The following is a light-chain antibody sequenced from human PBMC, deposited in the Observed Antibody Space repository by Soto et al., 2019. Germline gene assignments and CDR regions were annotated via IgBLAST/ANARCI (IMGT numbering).Light chain of an antibody. CDR2: DAS. Sequence: EIVLTQSPATLSLSPGERATLSCRASQSVSRHLAWYQQKPGQAPRLLIYDASNRATGIRARFSGSGSGTDFTLTISSLEPEDFAVYYCQQRNNWPPVTFGGGTKVEIK. J-gene: IGKJ4*01. CDR3: QQRNNWPPVT. V-gene: IGKV3-11*01. CDR1: QSVSRH.